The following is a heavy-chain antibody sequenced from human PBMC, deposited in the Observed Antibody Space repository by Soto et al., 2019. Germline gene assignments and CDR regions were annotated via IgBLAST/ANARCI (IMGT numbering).Heavy chain of an antibody. D-gene: IGHD2-21*02. CDR1: GYTFTSYY. Sequence: QVQLVQSGAEVKKPGASVKVSCKASGYTFTSYYIHWVRQAPGQGLDWMAIINPNGGSTNYAQIFQGRITMTRDRSTSTVYMELNSLRSEDTAVYYCARGLTAGDYWGQGTLVTVSS. J-gene: IGHJ4*02. CDR3: ARGLTAGDY. CDR2: INPNGGST. V-gene: IGHV1-46*01.